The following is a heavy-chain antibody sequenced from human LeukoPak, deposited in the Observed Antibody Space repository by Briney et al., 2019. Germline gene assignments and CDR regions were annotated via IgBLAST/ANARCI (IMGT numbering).Heavy chain of an antibody. Sequence: PGGSLRLSCAASGFTFSDYAMTWVRQAPGKGLEWVSSISSSSSYIYYADSVEGRFTISRDNAKNSLYLQMSSLRGEDTAVYYCARGLVGATSRNWFDSWGQGTLVAVSS. CDR2: ISSSSSYI. J-gene: IGHJ5*01. CDR3: ARGLVGATSRNWFDS. V-gene: IGHV3-21*01. D-gene: IGHD1-26*01. CDR1: GFTFSDYA.